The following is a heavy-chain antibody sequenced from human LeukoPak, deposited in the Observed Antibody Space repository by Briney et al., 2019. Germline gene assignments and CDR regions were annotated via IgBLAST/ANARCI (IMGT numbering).Heavy chain of an antibody. CDR1: GFTFSSYA. D-gene: IGHD6-13*01. V-gene: IGHV3-23*01. Sequence: TGGSLRLSCAASGFTFSSYAMSWVRQAPGKGLEWVSAISGSGGSTYYADSVKGRFTISRDNSKNTLYLQMNSLRAEDTAVYYCAKVPHFIIAAAGTSWFDPWGQGTLVTVSS. CDR2: ISGSGGST. J-gene: IGHJ5*02. CDR3: AKVPHFIIAAAGTSWFDP.